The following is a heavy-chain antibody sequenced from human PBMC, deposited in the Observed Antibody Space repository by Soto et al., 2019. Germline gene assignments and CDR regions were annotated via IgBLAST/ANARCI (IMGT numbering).Heavy chain of an antibody. J-gene: IGHJ4*02. D-gene: IGHD3-10*01. CDR2: IFHDGTA. CDR3: ARLVYDTRLNYMYFDF. CDR1: GVSISSGNW. V-gene: IGHV4-4*02. Sequence: PSETLSLTCAVSGVSISSGNWWTWVRQSPQRGLEYIGEIFHDGTANYYPSFERRVAISVDTSKNQFSLKLTSVTAADTAIYFCARLVYDTRLNYMYFDFWGQGTLGTGSS.